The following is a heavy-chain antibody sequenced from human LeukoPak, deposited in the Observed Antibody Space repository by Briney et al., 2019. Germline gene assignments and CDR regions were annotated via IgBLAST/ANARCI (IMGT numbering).Heavy chain of an antibody. CDR3: TTEYCSSTSCYDG. V-gene: IGHV3-15*01. Sequence: GGSLRLSCAASVFTFSNAWMSWVRQAPGKGLEWVGRIKSKTDGGTTDYAAPVKGRFTISRDDSKNTLYLQMNSLKTEDTAVYYCTTEYCSSTSCYDGWGQGTLVTVSS. J-gene: IGHJ4*02. D-gene: IGHD2-2*01. CDR1: VFTFSNAW. CDR2: IKSKTDGGTT.